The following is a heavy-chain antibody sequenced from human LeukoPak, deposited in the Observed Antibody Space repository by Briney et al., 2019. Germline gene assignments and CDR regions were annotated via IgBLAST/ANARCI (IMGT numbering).Heavy chain of an antibody. CDR3: ARVQAEGAHVLRFLEWLTWFDP. J-gene: IGHJ5*02. V-gene: IGHV1-8*01. D-gene: IGHD3-3*01. Sequence: ASVKVSCKASGYTFTSYDINWVRQATGQGLEWMGWMNPNSGNTGYAQKIQGRVTMTRNTSISTAYMELSSLRSEDTAVYYCARVQAEGAHVLRFLEWLTWFDPWGQGTLVTVSS. CDR2: MNPNSGNT. CDR1: GYTFTSYD.